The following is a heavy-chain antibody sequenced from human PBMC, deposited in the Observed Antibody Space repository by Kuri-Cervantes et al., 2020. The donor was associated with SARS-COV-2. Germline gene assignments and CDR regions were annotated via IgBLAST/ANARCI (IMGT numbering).Heavy chain of an antibody. CDR1: GFTFSDYY. CDR2: ISSSGSTI. V-gene: IGHV3-11*04. CDR3: ARAIRGLVPAARNWFDP. Sequence: GESLKISCAASGFTFSDYYMSWIRQAPGKGLEWVSYISSSGSTIYYADSVKGRFTISRDNAKNSLYLQMNSLRAEDTAVYYCARAIRGLVPAARNWFDPWGQGTLVTVSS. J-gene: IGHJ5*02. D-gene: IGHD2-2*01.